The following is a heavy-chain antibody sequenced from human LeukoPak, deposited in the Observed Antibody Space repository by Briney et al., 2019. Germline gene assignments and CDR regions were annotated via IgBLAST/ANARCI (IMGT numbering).Heavy chain of an antibody. CDR2: ISNCNSYL. J-gene: IGHJ4*02. CDR3: VNHCGGGSCYSAGDY. Sequence: PGGALTLTCAGSRFIFINYRMNGVRQARGKGLAGVSSISNCNSYLYYADSVKGRFTISRDNAKNSLYLQMNSLRAEATAVYSCVNHCGGGSCYSAGDYWGQGTLVTVSS. V-gene: IGHV3-21*01. D-gene: IGHD2-15*01. CDR1: RFIFINYR.